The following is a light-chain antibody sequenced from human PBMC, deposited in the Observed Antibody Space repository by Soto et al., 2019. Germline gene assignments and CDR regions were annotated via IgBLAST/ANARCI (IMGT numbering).Light chain of an antibody. V-gene: IGKV1-5*01. Sequence: DIQMTQSPSTLSASAGDRVTITCRASQSISSWLAWYQQKPGKAPKFLIYDASSLESGVPSRFSGSGSGTEFTLTISSLQPDDFATYYCQQYHSYSLTFGGGTKVDIK. CDR2: DAS. CDR1: QSISSW. J-gene: IGKJ4*01. CDR3: QQYHSYSLT.